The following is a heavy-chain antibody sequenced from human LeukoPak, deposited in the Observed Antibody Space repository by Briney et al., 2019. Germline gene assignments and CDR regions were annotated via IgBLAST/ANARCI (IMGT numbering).Heavy chain of an antibody. CDR1: GYTFTGYY. Sequence: ASVSVSCTASGYTFTGYYMHWVRQAPGQGLGWMGWINPNSGGTNYAQRFQGRVTMTRDTPISTAYMELSRLRSDKPPVFNCARAPDILVLPAGKGGYGLAVWGQGTTVTPSS. J-gene: IGHJ6*02. V-gene: IGHV1-2*02. D-gene: IGHD2-2*01. CDR2: INPNSGGT. CDR3: ARAPDILVLPAGKGGYGLAV.